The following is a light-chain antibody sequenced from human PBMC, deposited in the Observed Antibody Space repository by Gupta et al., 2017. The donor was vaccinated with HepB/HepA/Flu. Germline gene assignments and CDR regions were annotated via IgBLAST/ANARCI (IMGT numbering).Light chain of an antibody. CDR3: QQRDSTPWT. CDR1: QSISSY. V-gene: IGKV1-39*01. CDR2: AAS. Sequence: DIQMTQSPSSLSASVGDRVTITCRASQSISSYLNWYQQKPGKAPKLLIYAASSLQSGVPSMFSGSGSGTDFTLTISRLQPEDFATYYCQQRDSTPWTFGQGTKVEIK. J-gene: IGKJ1*01.